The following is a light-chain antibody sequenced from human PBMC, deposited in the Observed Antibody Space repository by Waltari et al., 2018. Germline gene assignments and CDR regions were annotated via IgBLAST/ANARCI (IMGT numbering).Light chain of an antibody. Sequence: IQLTQPPSSLSASLVDRVITTCRASQGISSYLAWYQQKPGKAPKLLIYAASTLQSGVPSRFSGSGSGTDFTLTISSLQPEDFATYYCQQLNSYPLTFGPGTKVDIK. CDR1: QGISSY. J-gene: IGKJ3*01. V-gene: IGKV1-9*01. CDR2: AAS. CDR3: QQLNSYPLT.